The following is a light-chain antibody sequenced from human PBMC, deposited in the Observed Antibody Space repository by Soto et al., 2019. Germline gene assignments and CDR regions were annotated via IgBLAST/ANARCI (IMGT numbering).Light chain of an antibody. V-gene: IGKV1-27*01. CDR1: QGFTNY. J-gene: IGKJ5*01. CDR2: AAS. CDR3: QKHNTAPYT. Sequence: IQMTQSPSSLSASVGDRVTINCRASQGFTNYLAWYQQKPGKAPKLLIYAASTLQSGVPPRFSGSGSGTHFTLTISSLQPEDAATYYCQKHNTAPYTFGQGTRLEIK.